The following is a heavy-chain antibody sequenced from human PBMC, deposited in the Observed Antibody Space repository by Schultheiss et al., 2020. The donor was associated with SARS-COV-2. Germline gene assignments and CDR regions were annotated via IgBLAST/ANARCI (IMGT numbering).Heavy chain of an antibody. D-gene: IGHD4-11*01. Sequence: GESLKISCAASGFTFSGSAMHWVRQASGKGLEWVGRIRSKANSYATAYAASVKGRFTISRDDSKNTAYLQMNSLRAEDTAIYYCATQYSNHGPWGQGTLVTVSS. CDR2: IRSKANSYAT. CDR1: GFTFSGSA. CDR3: ATQYSNHGP. V-gene: IGHV3-73*01. J-gene: IGHJ5*02.